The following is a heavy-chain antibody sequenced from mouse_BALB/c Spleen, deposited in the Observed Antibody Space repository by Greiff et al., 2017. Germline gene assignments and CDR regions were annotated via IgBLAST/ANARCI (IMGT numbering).Heavy chain of an antibody. Sequence: VQLVESGPGLVAPSQSLSITCTVSGFSLTSYGVHWVRQPPGKGLEWLGVIWAGGSTNYNSALMSRLSISKDNSKSQVFLKMNSLQTDDTAMYYCARDLRDTMIEAYWGQGTLVTVSA. CDR2: IWAGGST. CDR3: ARDLRDTMIEAY. CDR1: GFSLTSYG. J-gene: IGHJ3*01. D-gene: IGHD2-4*01. V-gene: IGHV2-9*02.